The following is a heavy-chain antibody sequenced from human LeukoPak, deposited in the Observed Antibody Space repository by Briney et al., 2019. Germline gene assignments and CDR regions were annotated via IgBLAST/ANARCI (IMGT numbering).Heavy chain of an antibody. CDR1: GGTFNNSA. CDR2: IMPLFGTA. J-gene: IGHJ4*02. CDR3: AREGFDY. V-gene: IGHV1-69*05. Sequence: ASVKVSCKTSGGTFNNSAISWVRQAPGQGLEWLGGIMPLFGTAGYAQKFQGRVTITKDESTRTVYLELTSLTSDDTAVYYCAREGFDYWGQGTLVTVSS.